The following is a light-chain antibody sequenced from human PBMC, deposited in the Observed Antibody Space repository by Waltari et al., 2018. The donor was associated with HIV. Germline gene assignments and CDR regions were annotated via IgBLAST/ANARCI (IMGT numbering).Light chain of an antibody. V-gene: IGKV3-11*01. CDR2: DAA. CDR1: QSVSSY. Sequence: EIVLTQSPATLSLSPGERATLSCRASQSVSSYLAWYQQKPGQAPRLLIYDAANRATGNPARFSGSGSGTDFTLTISSLEPEDFAVYYCQQRSNWPPGLTFGGGTKVEIK. J-gene: IGKJ4*01. CDR3: QQRSNWPPGLT.